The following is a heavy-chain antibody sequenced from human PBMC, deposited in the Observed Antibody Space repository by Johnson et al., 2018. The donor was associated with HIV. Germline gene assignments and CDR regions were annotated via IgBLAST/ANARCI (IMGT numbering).Heavy chain of an antibody. CDR1: GFTFSNAW. CDR2: IKSKTDGGTT. D-gene: IGHD3-22*01. J-gene: IGHJ3*02. V-gene: IGHV3-15*01. CDR3: ARDLTYYYDSSTYVRAFDI. Sequence: VQLVESGGGLVQPGGSLRLSCAASGFTFSNAWMSWVRQAPGKGLEWVGRIKSKTDGGTTDYAAPVKGRFTISRDDSKNTLYLQMNSLRAEDTAVYYCARDLTYYYDSSTYVRAFDIWGQGTMVTVSS.